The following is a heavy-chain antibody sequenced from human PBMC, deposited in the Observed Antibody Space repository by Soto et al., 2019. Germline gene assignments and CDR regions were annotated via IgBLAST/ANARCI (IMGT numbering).Heavy chain of an antibody. J-gene: IGHJ5*02. V-gene: IGHV4-34*01. CDR2: INHSGST. CDR3: ARRRVRVVTTHNWFDP. D-gene: IGHD3-22*01. Sequence: SETLSLTCAVYGGSFSGYYWSWIRQPPGKGLEWIGEINHSGSTNYNPSLKSRVTISVDTSKNQFSLKLSSVTAADTAVYYCARRRVRVVTTHNWFDPWGQGTLVTVSS. CDR1: GGSFSGYY.